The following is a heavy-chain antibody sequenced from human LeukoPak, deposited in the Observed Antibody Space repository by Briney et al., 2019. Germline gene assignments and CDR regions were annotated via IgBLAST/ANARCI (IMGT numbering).Heavy chain of an antibody. CDR2: ISWNSGSI. J-gene: IGHJ4*02. V-gene: IGHV3-9*01. CDR1: GFTFDDYA. Sequence: GRSLRLSCAASGFTFDDYAMHWVRQAPGKGLEWVSGISWNSGSIGYADSVKGRFTISRDNAKNSLYLQMNSLRAEDTAVYYCARSKGSRKNYYDSSGYYLLDYWGQGTLVTVSS. D-gene: IGHD3-22*01. CDR3: ARSKGSRKNYYDSSGYYLLDY.